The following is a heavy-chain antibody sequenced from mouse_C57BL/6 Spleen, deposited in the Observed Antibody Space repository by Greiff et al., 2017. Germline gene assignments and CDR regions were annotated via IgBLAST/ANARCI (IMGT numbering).Heavy chain of an antibody. CDR3: ASLTTVAHYFDY. CDR2: INPSNGGT. D-gene: IGHD1-1*01. J-gene: IGHJ2*01. CDR1: GYTFTSYW. V-gene: IGHV1-53*01. Sequence: QVQLQQPGTELVKPGASVKLSCKASGYTFTSYWMHWVKQRPGQGLEWIGNINPSNGGTTYNEKFKSKATLTVDKSSSTAYMQLSSLTSEDSAVYYCASLTTVAHYFDYWGQGTTLTVSS.